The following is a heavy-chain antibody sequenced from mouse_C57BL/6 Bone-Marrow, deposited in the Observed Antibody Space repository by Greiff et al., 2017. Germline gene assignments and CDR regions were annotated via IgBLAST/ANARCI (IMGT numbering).Heavy chain of an antibody. CDR3: AKSRAYGNFYFDY. V-gene: IGHV2-5*01. Sequence: QVQLQQSGPGLVQPSQSLSITCTVSGFSLTSYGVHWVRQSPGKGLEWLGVIWRGGSTDYNAAFMSRLSITKDNSKSQVFFKMNSLQADDTAIYYCAKSRAYGNFYFDYWGQGTTLTVSS. CDR1: GFSLTSYG. CDR2: IWRGGST. J-gene: IGHJ2*01. D-gene: IGHD2-1*01.